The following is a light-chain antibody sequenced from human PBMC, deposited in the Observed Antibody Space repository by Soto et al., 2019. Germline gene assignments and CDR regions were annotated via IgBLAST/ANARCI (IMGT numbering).Light chain of an antibody. V-gene: IGKV1-33*01. CDR3: QQYDDLPIT. J-gene: IGKJ5*01. CDR2: DVS. CDR1: QTISSW. Sequence: DIQMTQSPSTLSGSVGDRVTITCRASQTISSWLAWYQQKPGKAPKLLIYDVSKLETGVPSRFSGSGSGTDFTFTISSLQPEDIATYFCQQYDDLPITFGQGTRLEI.